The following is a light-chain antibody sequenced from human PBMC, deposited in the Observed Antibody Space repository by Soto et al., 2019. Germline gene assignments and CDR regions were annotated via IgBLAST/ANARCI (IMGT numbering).Light chain of an antibody. J-gene: IGKJ1*01. CDR2: GAS. Sequence: EIGLTKSPGALSLSPGERATLSCRASQSVSSSYLAWYQQKPGQAPRLLIYGASSRATGIPDRFSGSGSGTDFTLTISRLEPEDFAVYYCQQYGSSHWTFGQGTKVDIK. V-gene: IGKV3-20*01. CDR3: QQYGSSHWT. CDR1: QSVSSSY.